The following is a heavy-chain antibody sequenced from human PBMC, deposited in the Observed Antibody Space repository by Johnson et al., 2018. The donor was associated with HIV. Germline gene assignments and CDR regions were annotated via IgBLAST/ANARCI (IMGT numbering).Heavy chain of an antibody. D-gene: IGHD3-3*01. V-gene: IGHV3-30*18. Sequence: QVQLVESGGGMFQPGRSLRLSCAASGFNFRNYGMHWVRQAPGKGLEWVAVISFDGSNKYYADSVKGLSTISRDNSNNTLYLQMNSLRPEDTAMYYCAKDKVMFLENPVDAFDVWGLGTMVTFSS. CDR2: ISFDGSNK. CDR3: AKDKVMFLENPVDAFDV. CDR1: GFNFRNYG. J-gene: IGHJ3*01.